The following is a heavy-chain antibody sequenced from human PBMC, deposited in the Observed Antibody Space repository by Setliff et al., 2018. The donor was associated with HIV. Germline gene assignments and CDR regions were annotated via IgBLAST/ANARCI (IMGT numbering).Heavy chain of an antibody. V-gene: IGHV4-31*03. CDR2: VYYTGTT. J-gene: IGHJ1*01. Sequence: PSETLSLTCTVSGVSVSSGGYYWSWIRQHPGKGLEWIGYVYYTGTTYFNPSLKSRITISVDTSKNQFSLKSGFVTAADTAVYYCARGESTTWDLAEYFQHWGQGTLVTVSS. D-gene: IGHD2-2*01. CDR3: ARGESTTWDLAEYFQH. CDR1: GVSVSSGGYY.